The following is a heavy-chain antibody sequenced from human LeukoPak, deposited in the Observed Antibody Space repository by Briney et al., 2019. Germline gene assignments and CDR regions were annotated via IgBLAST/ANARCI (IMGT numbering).Heavy chain of an antibody. D-gene: IGHD6-25*01. CDR3: TRHRSALAAARDY. V-gene: IGHV3-73*01. CDR1: GFTFSGSS. Sequence: GGSLKLSCAASGFTFSGSSIHWVRQASGKGLEWVGRIRGKLNNYATAYAASVEGRFTISRDDSNNTAYLQMNSLKTEDTAVYYCTRHRSALAAARDYWGQGTQVTVSS. CDR2: IRGKLNNYAT. J-gene: IGHJ4*02.